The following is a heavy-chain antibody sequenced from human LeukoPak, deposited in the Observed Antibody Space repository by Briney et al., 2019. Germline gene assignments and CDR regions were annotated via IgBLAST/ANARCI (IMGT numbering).Heavy chain of an antibody. CDR1: GFTFSGYS. V-gene: IGHV3-21*01. D-gene: IGHD2-8*01. J-gene: IGHJ6*02. Sequence: GGSLRLSCAASGFTFSGYSMNWVRQAPGKGLEWVSSISSSSSYIYYADSVKGRFTISRDNAKNSLYLQMNSLRAEDTAVYYCARDGMGYCTNGVCYTYYYYGMDVWGQGTTVTVSS. CDR3: ARDGMGYCTNGVCYTYYYYGMDV. CDR2: ISSSSSYI.